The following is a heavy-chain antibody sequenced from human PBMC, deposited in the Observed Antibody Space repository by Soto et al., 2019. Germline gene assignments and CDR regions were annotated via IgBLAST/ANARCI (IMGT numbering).Heavy chain of an antibody. Sequence: GGSLRLSCAASGFTFSSYAMSWVRQAPGKGLEWVSAISGSGGSTYYADSVKGRFTISRDNSKNTLYLQMNSLRAEDTAVYYCAKEAAAAGTDYYYYYGMDVWGQGTTVTVSS. CDR2: ISGSGGST. D-gene: IGHD6-13*01. V-gene: IGHV3-23*01. J-gene: IGHJ6*02. CDR1: GFTFSSYA. CDR3: AKEAAAAGTDYYYYYGMDV.